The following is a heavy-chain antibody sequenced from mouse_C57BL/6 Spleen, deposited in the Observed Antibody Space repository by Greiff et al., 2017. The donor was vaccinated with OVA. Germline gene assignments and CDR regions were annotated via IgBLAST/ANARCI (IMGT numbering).Heavy chain of an antibody. CDR2: INPSTGGT. CDR3: ARGEAYFDY. V-gene: IGHV1-42*01. Sequence: EVKLQQSGPELVKPGASVKISCKASGYSFTGYYMNWVKQSPEQSLEWIGEINPSTGGTTYNQKFKAKATLTVDKSSSTAYMQLKSLTSEDSAVYYCARGEAYFDYWGQGTTLTVSS. CDR1: GYSFTGYY. J-gene: IGHJ2*01. D-gene: IGHD3-2*02.